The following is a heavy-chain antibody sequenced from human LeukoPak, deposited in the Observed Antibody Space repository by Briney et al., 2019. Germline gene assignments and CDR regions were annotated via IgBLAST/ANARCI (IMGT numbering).Heavy chain of an antibody. Sequence: ASVKVSCKASGFAFSNYAINWVRQATGHGLEWMGWMNPNSGDIAHAQKFQGRVTMTRNTSISTVYMQLSNLKSEDMALYYCATFSSSWHDAFDVWGQGARVTVPS. CDR1: GFAFSNYA. D-gene: IGHD6-13*01. V-gene: IGHV1-8*02. CDR2: MNPNSGDI. J-gene: IGHJ3*01. CDR3: ATFSSSWHDAFDV.